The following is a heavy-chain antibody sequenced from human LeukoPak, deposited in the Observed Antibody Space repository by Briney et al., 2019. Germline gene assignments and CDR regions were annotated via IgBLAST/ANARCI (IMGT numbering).Heavy chain of an antibody. CDR3: ARNHHNSGGRCDF. J-gene: IGHJ4*02. D-gene: IGHD2-15*01. V-gene: IGHV3-23*01. Sequence: GGSLRLSCAASGFTFGSYAMSWVRQAPGRGLEWVSAISGSGGNTYYADSVKGRFTIPRDNSKNTLYLQMNSLRADDTAVYYCARNHHNSGGRCDFWGQGTLVTVSS. CDR2: ISGSGGNT. CDR1: GFTFGSYA.